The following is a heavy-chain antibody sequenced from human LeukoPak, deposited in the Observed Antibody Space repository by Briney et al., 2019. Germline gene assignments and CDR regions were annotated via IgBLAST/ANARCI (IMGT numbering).Heavy chain of an antibody. Sequence: GGSLRLSCAASGFTFSTYAMSWVRQAPGKGLEWVSAISGSGGSTYYADSGKGRFTISRDNSKNTLYLQMNSLRAEDTAVYYREKEGYRFGYAIVYWGEGTLVTVSS. CDR1: GFTFSTYA. J-gene: IGHJ4*02. CDR3: EKEGYRFGYAIVY. CDR2: ISGSGGST. V-gene: IGHV3-23*01. D-gene: IGHD5-18*01.